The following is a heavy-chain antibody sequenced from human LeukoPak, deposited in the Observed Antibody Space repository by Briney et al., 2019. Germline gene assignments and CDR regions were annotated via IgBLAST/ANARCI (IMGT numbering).Heavy chain of an antibody. CDR2: IWYDGSNK. J-gene: IGHJ6*02. CDR1: GFTFSSYG. CDR3: ARDRVMTPDGAGYRYYYGMDV. V-gene: IGHV3-33*01. Sequence: PGRSLRLSCAASGFTFSSYGMHWVRQAPGKGLEWVAVIWYDGSNKYYADSVKGRFTISRDNSKNTLYLQMNSLRAEDTAVYYCARDRVMTPDGAGYRYYYGMDVWGQGTTVTVSS. D-gene: IGHD3-16*01.